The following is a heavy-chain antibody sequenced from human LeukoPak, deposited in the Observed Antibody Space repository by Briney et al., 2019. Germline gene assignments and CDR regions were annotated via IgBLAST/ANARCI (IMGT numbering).Heavy chain of an antibody. CDR3: ARATAALPDY. V-gene: IGHV4-59*08. J-gene: IGHJ4*02. CDR2: IYHSGST. D-gene: IGHD5-24*01. CDR1: GGSITSYG. Sequence: PSETLSLTCTVSGGSITSYGWSWIRQPPGKGLEWIGSIYHSGSTYYNPSLKSRVTISVDTSKNQFSLKLSSVTAADTAVYYCARATAALPDYWGQGTLVTVSS.